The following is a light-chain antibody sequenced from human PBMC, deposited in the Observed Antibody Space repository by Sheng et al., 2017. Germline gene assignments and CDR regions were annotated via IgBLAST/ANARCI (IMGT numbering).Light chain of an antibody. CDR1: SSDVGAYDH. CDR2: NAS. CDR3: CAYAGSYIYV. J-gene: IGLJ1*01. V-gene: IGLV2-11*01. Sequence: QSALTQPRSVSGSPGQSVTISCTGTSSDVGAYDHVSWYQQHPGKAPKVIIYNASKRPSGVPDRFSGSKSGSTASLTISGLQAEDEADYYCCAYAGSYIYVFGTGTKVTVL.